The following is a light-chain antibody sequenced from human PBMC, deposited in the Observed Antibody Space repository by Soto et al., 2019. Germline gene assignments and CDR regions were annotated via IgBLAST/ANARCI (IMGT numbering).Light chain of an antibody. CDR1: QSVSSH. Sequence: EIVLTQSPATLSVSPGGGATLSCRASQSVSSHLAWYQQKPGQGPRLLIYDASTRATGIPARFSGSGSGTEFTLTISSLQSEDFAVYYCQHYDVWPLTFGQGTKVEIX. CDR2: DAS. J-gene: IGKJ1*01. V-gene: IGKV3-15*01. CDR3: QHYDVWPLT.